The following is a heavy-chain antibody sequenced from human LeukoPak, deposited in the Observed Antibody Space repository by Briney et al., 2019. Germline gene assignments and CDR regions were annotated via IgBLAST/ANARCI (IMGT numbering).Heavy chain of an antibody. D-gene: IGHD4-11*01. J-gene: IGHJ4*02. V-gene: IGHV4-59*01. Sequence: PSETLSLTCTVSGGSISSYYWTWIRQPPGKGLEWLGYIYYSGSTNYNPSLKSRVTISLDTSKYQFSLKLSSVTAADTAVYYCARSSNLYFDYWGQGTLVTVSS. CDR3: ARSSNLYFDY. CDR2: IYYSGST. CDR1: GGSISSYY.